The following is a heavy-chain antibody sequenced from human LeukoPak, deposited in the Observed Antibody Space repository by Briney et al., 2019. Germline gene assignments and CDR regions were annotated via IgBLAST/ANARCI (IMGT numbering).Heavy chain of an antibody. CDR3: ARSYSGTYLKAFDI. CDR1: GYNFTNYW. J-gene: IGHJ3*02. D-gene: IGHD1-26*01. CDR2: IYLDDSDT. Sequence: GESLKVSCKGSGYNFTNYWIGWVRQMPGKGLECMGIIYLDDSDTRNSPSFQGQVTISADKSISTAYLQWSNLKASDTAMYYCARSYSGTYLKAFDIWGQGTMVTVSS. V-gene: IGHV5-51*01.